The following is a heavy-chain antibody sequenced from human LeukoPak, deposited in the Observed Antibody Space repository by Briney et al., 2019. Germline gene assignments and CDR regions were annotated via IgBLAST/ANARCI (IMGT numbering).Heavy chain of an antibody. CDR3: ARGGQQGSYYCYYMDV. Sequence: SETLSLTCTVSGYSISSDYYGGWIPPPPGKGLEWIGIIYHSGSTYYNPSLKGRVTISVDKSKNKFSLKRRSVTAGDTAVYYCARGGQQGSYYCYYMDVWGKGTTVTVSS. CDR1: GYSISSDYY. CDR2: IYHSGST. V-gene: IGHV4-38-2*02. J-gene: IGHJ6*03. D-gene: IGHD6-13*01.